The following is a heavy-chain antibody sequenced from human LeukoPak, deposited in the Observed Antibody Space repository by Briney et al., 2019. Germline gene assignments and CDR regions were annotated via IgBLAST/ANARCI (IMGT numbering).Heavy chain of an antibody. D-gene: IGHD3-9*01. Sequence: SETLSLTCTVSGGSISSSSYYWGWIRQPPGKGLEWIGSIYYSGSTYYNPSLKSRVTISVDTSKNQFSLKLSSVTAADTAVYYCASEYYDILTGRFDYWGRGTLVTVSS. V-gene: IGHV4-39*07. CDR2: IYYSGST. J-gene: IGHJ4*02. CDR3: ASEYYDILTGRFDY. CDR1: GGSISSSSYY.